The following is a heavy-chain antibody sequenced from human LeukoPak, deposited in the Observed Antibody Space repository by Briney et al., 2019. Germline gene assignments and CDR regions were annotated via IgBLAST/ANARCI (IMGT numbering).Heavy chain of an antibody. J-gene: IGHJ3*02. CDR1: GFTFDDYG. CDR3: ARALRTDWTNAFDI. D-gene: IGHD3/OR15-3a*01. CDR2: ISSSSSYI. V-gene: IGHV3-21*01. Sequence: GGSLRLSCAASGFTFDDYGMNWVRQAPGKGLEWVSSISSSSSYIYYADSVKGRFTISRDNAKNSLYLQMNSLRAEDTAVYYCARALRTDWTNAFDIWGQGTMVTVSS.